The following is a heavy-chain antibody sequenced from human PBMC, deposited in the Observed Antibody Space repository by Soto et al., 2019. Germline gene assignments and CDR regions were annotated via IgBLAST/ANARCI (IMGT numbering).Heavy chain of an antibody. D-gene: IGHD2-21*01. CDR1: GFTFSTYA. Sequence: GGSLRLSCAASGFTFSTYAMTWVRQAPGKGLKWVSTLSASGATTYYADSVKGRFTISRDNSENTLYLQMNSLRAEDTAIYYCAKDSRHKSPARDPLDPWGQGTLVTVSS. CDR3: AKDSRHKSPARDPLDP. CDR2: LSASGATT. V-gene: IGHV3-23*01. J-gene: IGHJ5*02.